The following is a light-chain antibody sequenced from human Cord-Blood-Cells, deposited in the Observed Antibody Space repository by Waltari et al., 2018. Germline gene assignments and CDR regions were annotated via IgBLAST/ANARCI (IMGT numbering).Light chain of an antibody. CDR1: SSDVGSDNL. V-gene: IGLV2-23*01. CDR2: DGS. Sequence: QSALTQPPSVSGSPGQSIPLSCTATSSDVGSDNLVPWYQQHPGKAPKLTIYDGSNRPSGVSNRFSGSKSGNTASLTISGLQAEDEADYYCCSYAGSSTWVFGGGTKLTVL. J-gene: IGLJ3*02. CDR3: CSYAGSSTWV.